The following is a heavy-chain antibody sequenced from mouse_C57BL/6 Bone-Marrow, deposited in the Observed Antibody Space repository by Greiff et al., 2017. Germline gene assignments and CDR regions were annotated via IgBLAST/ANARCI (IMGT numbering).Heavy chain of an antibody. CDR1: GYTFTSYW. D-gene: IGHD1-1*01. CDR3: ARSVSLITTVVDNY. CDR2: IDPSDSYT. Sequence: VKLQQPGAELVRPGTSVKLSCKASGYTFTSYWMHWVKQRPGQGLEWIGVIDPSDSYTNYNQKFKGKATLTVDTSSSTAYMQLSSLTSEDSAVYYCARSVSLITTVVDNYWGQGTTLTVSS. J-gene: IGHJ2*01. V-gene: IGHV1-59*01.